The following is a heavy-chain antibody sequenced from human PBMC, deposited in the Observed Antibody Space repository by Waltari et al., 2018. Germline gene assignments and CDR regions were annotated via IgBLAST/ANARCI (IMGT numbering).Heavy chain of an antibody. CDR2: MNPIFGTA. Sequence: QVQLVQSGAEVKKPGDSVKVSCKASGYTFTSSDIHWVRQATGQGLEWMGWMNPIFGTANYAQKFQGRVTITADESTSTAYMELSSLRSEDTAVYYCASLTTVTIYYYYYGMDVWGQGTTVTVSS. J-gene: IGHJ6*02. CDR1: GYTFTSSD. D-gene: IGHD4-17*01. CDR3: ASLTTVTIYYYYYGMDV. V-gene: IGHV1-69*01.